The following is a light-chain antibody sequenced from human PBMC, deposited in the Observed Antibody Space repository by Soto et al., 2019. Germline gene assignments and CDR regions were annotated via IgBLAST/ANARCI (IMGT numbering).Light chain of an antibody. CDR1: SSNIGSNT. J-gene: IGLJ1*01. CDR2: SNN. V-gene: IGLV1-44*01. CDR3: AAWDDSLNSGV. Sequence: QSVLTQPPSASGTPGQRVTISCSGSSSNIGSNTVNWYQQLPGTAPKLLIYSNNQLPSGVPDRFSGSKSGTSASLAISGLQSEDEADYYCAAWDDSLNSGVFGTGTKGTVL.